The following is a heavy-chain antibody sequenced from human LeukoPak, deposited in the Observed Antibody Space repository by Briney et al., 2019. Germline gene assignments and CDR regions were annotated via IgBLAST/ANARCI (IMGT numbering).Heavy chain of an antibody. J-gene: IGHJ4*02. D-gene: IGHD6-6*01. CDR1: GFTFSSYS. V-gene: IGHV3-48*01. CDR2: ISSSSSTI. Sequence: GGSLRLSCTASGFTFSSYSMNWVRQAPGKGLEWVSYISSSSSTIYYADSVKGRFTISRDNAKNSLYLQMNSLRAEDTAVYYCARDLGIAARLFGYWGQGTLVTVSS. CDR3: ARDLGIAARLFGY.